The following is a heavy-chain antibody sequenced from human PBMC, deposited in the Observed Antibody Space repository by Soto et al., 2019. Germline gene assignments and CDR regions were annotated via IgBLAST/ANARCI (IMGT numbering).Heavy chain of an antibody. D-gene: IGHD6-6*01. Sequence: PGESLKISCKGSGYSFTSYWIGWARQIPGKGLEWMGIIYPGDSDTRYSPSFQGQVTISADKSISTAYLQWSSLKASDTAMYYCARSGSPYSSSKLGSGNYYSYMDVWGKGTTVNVSS. V-gene: IGHV5-51*01. J-gene: IGHJ6*03. CDR2: IYPGDSDT. CDR1: GYSFTSYW. CDR3: ARSGSPYSSSKLGSGNYYSYMDV.